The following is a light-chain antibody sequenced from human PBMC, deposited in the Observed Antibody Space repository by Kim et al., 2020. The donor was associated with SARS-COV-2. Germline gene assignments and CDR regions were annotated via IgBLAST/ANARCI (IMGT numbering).Light chain of an antibody. V-gene: IGKV2-24*01. Sequence: PASISCMSSESLVHSDGNTFLSWLQQRPGQPPRLLIYKISNRSSGVPDRFSGSGAGTDFTLRISRVEAEDVGVYYCMHTIEPPYTFGQGTKLEI. CDR2: KIS. J-gene: IGKJ2*01. CDR3: MHTIEPPYT. CDR1: ESLVHSDGNTF.